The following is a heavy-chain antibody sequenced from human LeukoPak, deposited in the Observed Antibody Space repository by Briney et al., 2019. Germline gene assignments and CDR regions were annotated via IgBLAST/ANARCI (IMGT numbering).Heavy chain of an antibody. Sequence: GGSLRLSCAASGFTSSSYAMSWVRQAPGKGLEWVSGISWNSGSIGYADSVKGRFTISRDNAKNSLYLQMNSLRAEDTALYYCAKGSCSCTSCYVDYWGQGTLVTVSS. CDR1: GFTSSSYA. CDR2: ISWNSGSI. V-gene: IGHV3-9*02. CDR3: AKGSCSCTSCYVDY. J-gene: IGHJ4*02. D-gene: IGHD2-2*01.